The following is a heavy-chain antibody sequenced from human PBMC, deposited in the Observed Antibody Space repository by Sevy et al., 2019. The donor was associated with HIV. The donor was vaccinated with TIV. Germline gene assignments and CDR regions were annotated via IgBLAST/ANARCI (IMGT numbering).Heavy chain of an antibody. Sequence: ASVKVSCKASGGTFSSYAISWVRQAPGQGLEWMGGIIPIFGTANYAQKFQGRVTITADESTSTAYMELSSLRSEDTAGYYCARGAIYDFWSGYYHLSYWGQGTLVTVSS. V-gene: IGHV1-69*13. CDR2: IIPIFGTA. D-gene: IGHD3-3*01. CDR1: GGTFSSYA. J-gene: IGHJ4*02. CDR3: ARGAIYDFWSGYYHLSY.